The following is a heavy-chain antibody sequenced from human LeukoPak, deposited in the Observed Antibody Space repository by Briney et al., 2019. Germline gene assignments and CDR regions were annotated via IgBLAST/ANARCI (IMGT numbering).Heavy chain of an antibody. Sequence: PGGSLRLSCAASGFTFRSYGTHWVRQAPGKGLEWVAVIIYDGSNKYYGDSVKGRFTISRDKSKNTLYLQMDRLRAEDTAVYFCAKDGPMEVLSGYLPGNWGQGTLVTGSS. V-gene: IGHV3-30*18. D-gene: IGHD3-9*01. J-gene: IGHJ1*01. CDR3: AKDGPMEVLSGYLPGN. CDR1: GFTFRSYG. CDR2: IIYDGSNK.